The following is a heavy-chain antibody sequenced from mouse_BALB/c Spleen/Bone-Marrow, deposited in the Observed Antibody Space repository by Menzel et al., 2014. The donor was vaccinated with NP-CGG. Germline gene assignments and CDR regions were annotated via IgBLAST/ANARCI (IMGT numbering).Heavy chain of an antibody. V-gene: IGHV2-9*02. D-gene: IGHD1-1*01. Sequence: VMLVESGPGLVAPSQSLSITCTVSGFSLTSYGVHWVRQPPGKVLEWLGVIWAGGSTNYNSALLSRLSISKDNSKSQVFLKMNSLQTDDTAMYYCARGSYYEGAMDYWGLGTSVTVSS. J-gene: IGHJ4*01. CDR3: ARGSYYEGAMDY. CDR2: IWAGGST. CDR1: GFSLTSYG.